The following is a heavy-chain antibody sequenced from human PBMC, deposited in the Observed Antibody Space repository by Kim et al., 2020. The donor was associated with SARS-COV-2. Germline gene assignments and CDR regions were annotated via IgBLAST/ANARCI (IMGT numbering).Heavy chain of an antibody. D-gene: IGHD4-17*01. CDR1: GFTFSSYG. Sequence: GGSLRLSCAASGFTFSSYGMHWVRQAPGKGLEWVAVISYDGSNKYYADSVKGRFTISRDNSKNTLYLQMNSLRAEDTAVYYCAKEVPTGGDYWGQGTLVNVSS. V-gene: IGHV3-30*18. CDR2: ISYDGSNK. CDR3: AKEVPTGGDY. J-gene: IGHJ4*02.